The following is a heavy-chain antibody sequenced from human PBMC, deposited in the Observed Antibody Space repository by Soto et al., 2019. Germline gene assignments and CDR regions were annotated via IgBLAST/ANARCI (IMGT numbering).Heavy chain of an antibody. CDR2: IWYDGSNK. V-gene: IGHV3-33*01. CDR3: ARAFGYSSGWLDY. J-gene: IGHJ4*02. Sequence: PGGSLRLSCAASGFTFSSYGMHWVRQAPGKGLEWVAVIWYDGSNKYYADSVKGRFTISRDNSKNTLYLQMNSLRAEDTAVYYCARAFGYSSGWLDYWGQGTLVTVSS. D-gene: IGHD6-19*01. CDR1: GFTFSSYG.